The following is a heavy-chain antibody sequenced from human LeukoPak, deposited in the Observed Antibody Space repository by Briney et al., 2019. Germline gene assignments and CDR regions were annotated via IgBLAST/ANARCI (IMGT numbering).Heavy chain of an antibody. D-gene: IGHD2-2*01. CDR1: GFTFSSYA. Sequence: GGSLRLSCATSGFTFSSYAMSWVRQAPGKGLEWVSAISYSGDSTYYADFVKGRFTISRAFSKNTLYLQINTLRAEDTALYYCAKAMPCTSTICYRFDYWGRGTLVTVSS. CDR2: ISYSGDST. J-gene: IGHJ4*02. V-gene: IGHV3-23*01. CDR3: AKAMPCTSTICYRFDY.